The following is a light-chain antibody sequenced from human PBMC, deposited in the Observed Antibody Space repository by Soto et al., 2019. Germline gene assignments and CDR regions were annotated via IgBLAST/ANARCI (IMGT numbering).Light chain of an antibody. Sequence: EIVMTQSPATLSVSPGERVTLSCRASQSVSSNLAWYQQKPGQAPRLLIYGASTRATGIPARFSGSRSGTEFTLTISSLQSEDFAVYYCQPYNNLPRTLGQGTKVEIK. CDR3: QPYNNLPRT. J-gene: IGKJ1*01. CDR1: QSVSSN. CDR2: GAS. V-gene: IGKV3-15*01.